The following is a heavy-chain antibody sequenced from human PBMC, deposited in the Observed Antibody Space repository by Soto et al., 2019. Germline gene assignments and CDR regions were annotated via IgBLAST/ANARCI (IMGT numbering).Heavy chain of an antibody. CDR1: GYSISSGYY. Sequence: SETLSLTCAVSGYSISSGYYWGWIRQPPGKGLEWIGSIYHSGSTYYNPSLKSPVTISVDASKNQFSLKLSSVTASDTAVYYCARLRIAVAGTWWFDPWGQGTLVTVSS. CDR2: IYHSGST. D-gene: IGHD6-19*01. V-gene: IGHV4-38-2*01. CDR3: ARLRIAVAGTWWFDP. J-gene: IGHJ5*02.